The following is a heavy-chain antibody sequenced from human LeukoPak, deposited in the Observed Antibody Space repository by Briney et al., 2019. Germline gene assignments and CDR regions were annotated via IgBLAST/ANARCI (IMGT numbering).Heavy chain of an antibody. J-gene: IGHJ4*02. CDR1: GFTFSSYS. CDR3: ARVDDSSVIDF. D-gene: IGHD3-22*01. Sequence: GESLRLSCAASGFTFSSYSMNWVRQAPGKGLEWVSYISSSSSTIYYADSVKGRFTISRDNAKNSLYLQMNSLRAEDTAVYYCARVDDSSVIDFWGQGTLVSVSS. CDR2: ISSSSSTI. V-gene: IGHV3-48*01.